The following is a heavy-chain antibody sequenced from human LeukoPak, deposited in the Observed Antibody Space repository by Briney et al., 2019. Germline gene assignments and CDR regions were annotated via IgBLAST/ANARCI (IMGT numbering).Heavy chain of an antibody. V-gene: IGHV1-18*01. D-gene: IGHD6-19*01. J-gene: IGHJ6*02. Sequence: ASVKVSCKASGYTFTSDGISWVRQAPGQGLEWMGWISAYNGNTNYAQKLQGRVTMTTDTSTSTAYMELRSLRSDDTAVYYCARSVPPRVAEGYYYYYGMDVWGQGTTVTVSS. CDR3: ARSVPPRVAEGYYYYYGMDV. CDR1: GYTFTSDG. CDR2: ISAYNGNT.